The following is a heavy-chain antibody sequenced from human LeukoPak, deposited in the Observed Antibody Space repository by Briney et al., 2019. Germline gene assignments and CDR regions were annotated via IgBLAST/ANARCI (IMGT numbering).Heavy chain of an antibody. Sequence: SQTLSLTCAVSGGSISSGGYYWSWIRQHPGKGLEWIGYIYYSGSTYYNPSLKSRVTISVDTSKNQFSLKLSSVTAADTAVYYCARTARLWAFDYWGQGTLVTASS. J-gene: IGHJ4*02. D-gene: IGHD3-16*01. V-gene: IGHV4-31*11. CDR3: ARTARLWAFDY. CDR2: IYYSGST. CDR1: GGSISSGGYY.